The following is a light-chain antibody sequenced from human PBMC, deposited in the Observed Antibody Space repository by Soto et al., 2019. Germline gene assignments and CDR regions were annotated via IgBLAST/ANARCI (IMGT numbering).Light chain of an antibody. CDR2: DVS. Sequence: QSVLTQPRSVSGSPGQSVTISCTGTSSDVGGYNYASWYQQHPGKAPKLMIYDVSKRPSGVPDRFSGSKSGNTASLTISGLQAEDEADYYCCSYAGSYTSFFGTGTKVTVL. V-gene: IGLV2-11*01. CDR3: CSYAGSYTSF. J-gene: IGLJ1*01. CDR1: SSDVGGYNY.